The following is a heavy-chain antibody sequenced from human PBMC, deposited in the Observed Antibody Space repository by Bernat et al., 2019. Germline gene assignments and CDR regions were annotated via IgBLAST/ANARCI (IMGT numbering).Heavy chain of an antibody. D-gene: IGHD3-16*02. CDR3: AREDYDYVWGSYRPYYFDY. CDR1: GYTFTSYG. CDR2: ISAYNGNT. V-gene: IGHV1-18*01. Sequence: QVQLVQSGAEVKKPGASVKVSCKASGYTFTSYGISWVRQAPGQGLEWMGWISAYNGNTNYAQKLQGRVTMTTDTSTSTAYMELRSLRSDDTAVYYCAREDYDYVWGSYRPYYFDYWGQGTLVTVSS. J-gene: IGHJ4*02.